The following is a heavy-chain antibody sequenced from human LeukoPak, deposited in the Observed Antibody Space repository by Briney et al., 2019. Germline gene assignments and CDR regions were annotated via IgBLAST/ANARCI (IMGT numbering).Heavy chain of an antibody. D-gene: IGHD3-10*01. Sequence: GGSLRLSCVASGFSFSNYAVTWVRQAPGKGLEWVTGINGCGGRTHYADSVKGRFTVSRDNSRDTLYLQMNSLRAEDTAVYYCAKDPYRDPEYYYYMDDWGNGTTVTVSS. J-gene: IGHJ6*03. CDR3: AKDPYRDPEYYYYMDD. CDR1: GFSFSNYA. V-gene: IGHV3-23*01. CDR2: INGCGGRT.